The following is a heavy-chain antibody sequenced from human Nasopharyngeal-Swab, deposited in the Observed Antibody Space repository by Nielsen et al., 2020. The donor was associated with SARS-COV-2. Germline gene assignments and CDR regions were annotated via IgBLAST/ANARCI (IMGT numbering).Heavy chain of an antibody. D-gene: IGHD3-10*01. J-gene: IGHJ6*02. CDR1: GYSFTSYW. Sequence: GGSLRLSCKGSGYSFTSYWIGWVRQMPGKGLEWMGIIYPGDSDTRYSPSFQGQVTISADKSISTAYLQWSSLKASDTAMYYCARQYYYGSGSYFNYYYGMDVWGQGTTVTVSS. V-gene: IGHV5-51*01. CDR3: ARQYYYGSGSYFNYYYGMDV. CDR2: IYPGDSDT.